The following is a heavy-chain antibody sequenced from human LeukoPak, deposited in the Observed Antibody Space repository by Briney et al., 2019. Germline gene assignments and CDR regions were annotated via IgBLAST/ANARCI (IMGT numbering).Heavy chain of an antibody. D-gene: IGHD2-15*01. J-gene: IGHJ4*02. CDR1: GSPVSGYS. CDR3: VRGRYCSGGGCYFDY. Sequence: LGQSLRLSCAVSGSPVSGYSMNWVRQGPGKGLEWISIIMSDILSGSVIYADSVRGRFTISRDNAKNSLYLQMKSLTDEDTAVYYCVRGRYCSGGGCYFDYWGQGTQVTVSS. CDR2: IMSDILSGSV. V-gene: IGHV3-48*02.